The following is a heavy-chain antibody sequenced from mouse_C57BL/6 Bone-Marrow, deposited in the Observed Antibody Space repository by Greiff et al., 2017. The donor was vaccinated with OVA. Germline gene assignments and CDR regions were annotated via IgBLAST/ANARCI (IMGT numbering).Heavy chain of an antibody. Sequence: EVQLQESGPGLVKPSQSLSLTCSVTGYSITSGYYWNWIRQFPGNKLEWMGYISYDGSNNYNPSLKNRISITRDTSKNQFFLKLNSVTTEDTATYYCARTPYYGSSYWYFDVWGTGTTVTVSS. CDR2: ISYDGSN. D-gene: IGHD1-1*01. V-gene: IGHV3-6*01. CDR1: GYSITSGYY. CDR3: ARTPYYGSSYWYFDV. J-gene: IGHJ1*03.